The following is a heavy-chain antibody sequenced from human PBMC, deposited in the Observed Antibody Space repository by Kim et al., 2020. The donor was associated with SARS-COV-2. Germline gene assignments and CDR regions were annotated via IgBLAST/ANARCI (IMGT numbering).Heavy chain of an antibody. D-gene: IGHD6-19*01. CDR2: ISSSSSYI. V-gene: IGHV3-21*01. Sequence: GGSLRLSCAASGFTFSSYSMNWVRQAPGKGLEWVSSISSSSSYIYYADSVKGRFTISRDNAKNSLYLQMNSLRAEDTAVYYCASSYSSGWYYFAYWGQGTLVTVPS. CDR3: ASSYSSGWYYFAY. J-gene: IGHJ4*02. CDR1: GFTFSSYS.